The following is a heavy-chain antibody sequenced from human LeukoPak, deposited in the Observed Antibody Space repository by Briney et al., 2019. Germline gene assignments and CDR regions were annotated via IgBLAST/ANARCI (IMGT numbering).Heavy chain of an antibody. D-gene: IGHD1-26*01. J-gene: IGHJ3*02. CDR2: ISSSGSTI. V-gene: IGHV3-11*04. CDR1: GFTFSDYN. Sequence: GGSLRLSCAASGFTFSDYNMRWIRQAPGKGLEWVSYISSSGSTIYYADSVKGRFTISRDNAKNSLYLQMNSLRAEDTAVYYCAREGSGSYRGAFDIWGQGTMVTVSS. CDR3: AREGSGSYRGAFDI.